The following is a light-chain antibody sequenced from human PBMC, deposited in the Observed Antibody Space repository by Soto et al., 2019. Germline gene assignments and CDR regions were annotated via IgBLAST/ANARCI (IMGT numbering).Light chain of an antibody. Sequence: IQVTQTPSSLAASIGDRVTITCQASHDIDNYLNWYQQKPGKAPRLLIYDASNLEAGVPSRFSGSESGTVFTLTISSLQPEDFATYYCQQYDDVPSWTFGQGTKV. V-gene: IGKV1-33*01. CDR2: DAS. CDR1: HDIDNY. J-gene: IGKJ1*01. CDR3: QQYDDVPSWT.